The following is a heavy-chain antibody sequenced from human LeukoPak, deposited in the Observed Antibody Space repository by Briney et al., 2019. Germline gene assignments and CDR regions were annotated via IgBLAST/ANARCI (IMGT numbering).Heavy chain of an antibody. Sequence: GGSLRLSCAVSGFPFSVFEMNWVRQAPGKGLEWVSNIGSGGTTRYYADPVKGRFSISRDNAKNSLYLQMNSLRVEDTGVYYCALLAVASDFDYWGQGALVTVSS. CDR2: IGSGGTTR. J-gene: IGHJ4*02. D-gene: IGHD6-19*01. CDR1: GFPFSVFE. CDR3: ALLAVASDFDY. V-gene: IGHV3-48*03.